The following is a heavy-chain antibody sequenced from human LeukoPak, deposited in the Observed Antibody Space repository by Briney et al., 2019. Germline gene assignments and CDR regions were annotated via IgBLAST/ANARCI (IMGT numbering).Heavy chain of an antibody. V-gene: IGHV1-46*01. CDR1: GYTFTSYY. CDR2: INPSGGST. J-gene: IGHJ4*02. Sequence: ASVKVSCKASGYTFTSYYMHWVRQAPGQGLEWMGIINPSGGSTSYAQKFQGRVTMTRDTSTSIVYMELSSLRSEDTAVYYCARDVGSGWYDYWGQGTLVTVSS. D-gene: IGHD6-19*01. CDR3: ARDVGSGWYDY.